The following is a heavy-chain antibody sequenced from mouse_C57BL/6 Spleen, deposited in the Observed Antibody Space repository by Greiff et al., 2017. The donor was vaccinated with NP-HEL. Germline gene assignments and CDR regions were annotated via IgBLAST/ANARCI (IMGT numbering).Heavy chain of an antibody. J-gene: IGHJ3*01. D-gene: IGHD3-2*02. CDR3: TGSSGYVRFAY. Sequence: EVLLVESGGGLVQPGGSMKLSCVASGFTFSNYWMNWVRQSPEKGLEWVAQIRLKSDNYATHYAESVKGRFTISRDDSKSSVYLQINNLRAEDTGIYYGTGSSGYVRFAYWGQGTLVTVSA. CDR2: IRLKSDNYAT. CDR1: GFTFSNYW. V-gene: IGHV6-3*01.